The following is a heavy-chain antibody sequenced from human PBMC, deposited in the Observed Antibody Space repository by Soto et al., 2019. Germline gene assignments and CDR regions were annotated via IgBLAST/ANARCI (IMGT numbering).Heavy chain of an antibody. D-gene: IGHD5-18*01. CDR1: GISLSNNGVS. Sequence: QITLKESGPTLVKPTQTLTLTCTFSGISLSNNGVSVAWIRQPPGKALEWLALIYWNDDKRYSPSLKSRLTNTKDTSKSQVFLKMTNMDPVDTATYYCTPSDDNYGHWLDPWGQGTLVTVSS. CDR2: IYWNDDK. CDR3: TPSDDNYGHWLDP. J-gene: IGHJ5*02. V-gene: IGHV2-5*01.